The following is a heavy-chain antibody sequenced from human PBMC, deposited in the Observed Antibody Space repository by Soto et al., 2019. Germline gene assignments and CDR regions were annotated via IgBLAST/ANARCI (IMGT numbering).Heavy chain of an antibody. D-gene: IGHD1-26*01. Sequence: GGSLRLSCTASGFTFENFGMSWVRQAPGKGLEWISSISGSGLNKYYADSVKGRFTISRDNSKNTVYLELSNLRAEDTAVYHCAKNQGVELVPLATVDWFDPWGQGSVVTVSS. CDR2: ISGSGLNK. V-gene: IGHV3-23*01. J-gene: IGHJ5*02. CDR3: AKNQGVELVPLATVDWFDP. CDR1: GFTFENFG.